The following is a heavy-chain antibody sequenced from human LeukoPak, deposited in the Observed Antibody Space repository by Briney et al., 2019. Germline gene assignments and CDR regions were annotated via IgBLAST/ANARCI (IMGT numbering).Heavy chain of an antibody. Sequence: KPSETLSLTCTVSGASITNSLYYWGWIRQSPGKGLEWIATVYYTGSTYYNPSLKSRVTISIDTSKSHFSLKLSSVTAADMAVYYCARQDFGSGILPGYWGQGTLVTVSS. V-gene: IGHV4-39*01. D-gene: IGHD3-10*01. J-gene: IGHJ4*02. CDR2: VYYTGST. CDR3: ARQDFGSGILPGY. CDR1: GASITNSLYY.